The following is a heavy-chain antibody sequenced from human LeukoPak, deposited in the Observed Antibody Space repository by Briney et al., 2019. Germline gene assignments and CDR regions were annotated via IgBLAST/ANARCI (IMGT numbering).Heavy chain of an antibody. Sequence: GSVKVSCKASGYSFTDYYIHWVRQAPGQGLECMGWINFKSGGTNYAQKFQGRVTMTRDPSINTAYMELSSLRSDDTAVYYCARDPQRREIGIDYWGQGTLVTVSS. D-gene: IGHD1-26*01. CDR2: INFKSGGT. CDR3: ARDPQRREIGIDY. CDR1: GYSFTDYY. J-gene: IGHJ4*02. V-gene: IGHV1-2*02.